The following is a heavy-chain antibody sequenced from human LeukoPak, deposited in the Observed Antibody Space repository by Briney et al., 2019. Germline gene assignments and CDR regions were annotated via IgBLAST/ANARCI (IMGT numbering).Heavy chain of an antibody. Sequence: GGSLRLSCAASGFTFSSYSMNWVRQAPGKGLEWISFISSSSSYIYYADSVKGRITISRDNAKNSLYLQMNSLRAEDTAVYYCARVGQGGSGSYYNPFDYWGQGTLVTVSS. CDR3: ARVGQGGSGSYYNPFDY. V-gene: IGHV3-21*01. CDR1: GFTFSSYS. CDR2: ISSSSSYI. J-gene: IGHJ4*02. D-gene: IGHD3-10*01.